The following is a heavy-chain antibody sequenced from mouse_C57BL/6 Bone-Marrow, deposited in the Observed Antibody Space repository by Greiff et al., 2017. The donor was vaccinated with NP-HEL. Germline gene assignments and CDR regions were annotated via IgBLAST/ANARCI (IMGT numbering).Heavy chain of an antibody. D-gene: IGHD1-1*01. CDR2: ISDGGSYT. Sequence: EVQVVESGGGLVKPGGSLKLSCAASGFTFSSYAMSWVRQTPEKRLEWVATISDGGSYTYYPDNVKGRFTISRDNAKNNLYLQMSHLKSEDTAMYYCARDRSQFLRCFAYWGQGTLVTVSA. V-gene: IGHV5-4*01. CDR3: ARDRSQFLRCFAY. CDR1: GFTFSSYA. J-gene: IGHJ3*01.